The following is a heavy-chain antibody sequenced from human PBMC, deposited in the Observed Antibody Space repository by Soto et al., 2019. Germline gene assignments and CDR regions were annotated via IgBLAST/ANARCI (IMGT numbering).Heavy chain of an antibody. CDR1: GGSISDDDYY. J-gene: IGHJ6*02. D-gene: IGHD4-17*01. Sequence: QVQLHESGPGLVKPSQTLSLTCTVSGGSISDDDYYWNWIRQSPGKGLEWIGHIYYNGNTYYNPSLKSRLTMSLDTSENQFSLHLTSVIATDSAFYFCARATTFTSSFFFYGLDVWGPGTTVTVSS. CDR3: ARATTFTSSFFFYGLDV. V-gene: IGHV4-30-4*01. CDR2: IYYNGNT.